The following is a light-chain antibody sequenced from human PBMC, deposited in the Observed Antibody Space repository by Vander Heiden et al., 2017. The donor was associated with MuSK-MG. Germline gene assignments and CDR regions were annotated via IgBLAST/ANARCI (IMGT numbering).Light chain of an antibody. V-gene: IGKV1-39*01. CDR3: QQSSSKPFI. J-gene: IGKJ3*01. Sequence: DIQMTQSPSSLSASVGDRVTITCRASQTIRSYLNWYQQKPGKVPELLIYAASRLQSGVPSRFSGSGSGTDFSLTISSLKPEDFATYYCQQSSSKPFIFGPGTKVDIK. CDR2: AAS. CDR1: QTIRSY.